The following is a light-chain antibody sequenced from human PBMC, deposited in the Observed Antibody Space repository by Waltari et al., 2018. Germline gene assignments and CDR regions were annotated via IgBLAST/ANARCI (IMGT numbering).Light chain of an antibody. CDR3: QQSFSSPWVT. J-gene: IGKJ4*01. CDR2: AAS. Sequence: IQMTQSPSSLSASVGDRVTITCRASQTINNYLNWYQQKPGKAPKLLIYAASSLQSGVPSRFSGSGSGTDFSLTIGSLQPEDFATYYCQQSFSSPWVTFGGGTKVEIE. V-gene: IGKV1-39*01. CDR1: QTINNY.